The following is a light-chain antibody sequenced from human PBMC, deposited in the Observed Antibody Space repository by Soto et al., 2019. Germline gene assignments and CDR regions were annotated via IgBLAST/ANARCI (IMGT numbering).Light chain of an antibody. V-gene: IGLV2-14*01. CDR1: SSDVGGYNY. CDR3: GSYTTSHVI. J-gene: IGLJ2*01. CDR2: EVS. Sequence: QSALTQPASVSGSPGQSITISCTGTSSDVGGYNYVSWYQQHPGKAPKLMIYEVSNRPSGVSNRFSGSKSGNTASLTISGLQAEEEADYYCGSYTTSHVIFGGGTKVTVL.